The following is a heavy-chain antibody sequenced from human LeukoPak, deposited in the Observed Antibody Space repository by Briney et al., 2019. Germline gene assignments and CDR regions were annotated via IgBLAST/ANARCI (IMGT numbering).Heavy chain of an antibody. CDR3: AKWGDYDVLTGYYVSDF. CDR1: GFTFSNYA. J-gene: IGHJ4*02. CDR2: ITGSGGTK. Sequence: GGSLRLSCAASGFTFSNYAMSWVRQAPGKGLEWVSAITGSGGTKWYADSVKGHFTISRDNSKNTLYLQTNSLGVDDTAVYYCAKWGDYDVLTGYYVSDFWGQGTLVTVSS. V-gene: IGHV3-23*01. D-gene: IGHD3-9*01.